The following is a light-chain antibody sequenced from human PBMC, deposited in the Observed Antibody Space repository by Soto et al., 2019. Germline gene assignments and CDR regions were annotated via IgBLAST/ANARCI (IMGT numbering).Light chain of an antibody. V-gene: IGLV1-44*01. CDR1: SSNIGSNT. CDR2: NNN. J-gene: IGLJ1*01. Sequence: QSVLTQPPSASGTPGQRFTISCSGSSSNIGSNTVNWYQHLPGTAPKLLIYNNNQRPSGVHDRFSGSKSGTSASLAISGLQSEDEADYYCAAWDDSMNGIVFGTGTKVTVL. CDR3: AAWDDSMNGIV.